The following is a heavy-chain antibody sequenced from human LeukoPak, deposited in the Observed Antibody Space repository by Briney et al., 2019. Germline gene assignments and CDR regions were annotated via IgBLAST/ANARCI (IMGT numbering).Heavy chain of an antibody. V-gene: IGHV4-39*01. CDR1: GGLISSSNYY. CDR2: VYYSGNT. Sequence: PSETLSLTCTVSGGLISSSNYYWAWIRRPPGKGLEWIGSVYYSGNTYYNASLKSQVSISIDTSKNQFSLRLTSVTAADTAVYYCARQTGSGLFILPGGQGTLVTVSS. D-gene: IGHD3/OR15-3a*01. J-gene: IGHJ4*02. CDR3: ARQTGSGLFILP.